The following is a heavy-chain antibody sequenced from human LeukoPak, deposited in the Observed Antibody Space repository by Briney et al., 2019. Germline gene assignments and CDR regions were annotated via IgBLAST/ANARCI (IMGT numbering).Heavy chain of an antibody. V-gene: IGHV5-51*01. J-gene: IGHJ4*02. CDR1: GYSFTSYW. CDR2: IYPGDSDT. D-gene: IGHD2-8*01. Sequence: GESPKISCKGPGYSFTSYWIGGVRQMPRKNLEWMGIIYPGDSDTRDSPSVQGQVTISADKSISTAYLQWSSLKASDTAMYYCARPNFNGATYYFDYWGQGTLVTVSS. CDR3: ARPNFNGATYYFDY.